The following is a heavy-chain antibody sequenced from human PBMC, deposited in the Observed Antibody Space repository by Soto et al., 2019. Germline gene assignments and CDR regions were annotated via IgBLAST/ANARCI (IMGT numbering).Heavy chain of an antibody. V-gene: IGHV4-4*02. J-gene: IGHJ4*02. D-gene: IGHD5-18*01. Sequence: SETLSLTCAVSSGSICSSDWWSWVRQPPGKGLEWIGYIYHSGSTNYNPSLKSRVTISVDKSKNQFSLKLSSVTAADTAVYYCARSIQLWSLYYFDYWGQGTLLTVSS. CDR1: SGSICSSDW. CDR3: ARSIQLWSLYYFDY. CDR2: IYHSGST.